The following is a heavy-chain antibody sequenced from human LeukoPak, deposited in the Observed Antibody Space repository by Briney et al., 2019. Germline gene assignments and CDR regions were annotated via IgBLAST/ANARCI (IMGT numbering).Heavy chain of an antibody. CDR3: AKDRAHYYDSSGYYCFDY. CDR1: GFTFSSYG. Sequence: PGGSLRLSCAASGFTFSSYGMHWVRQAPGKGLEWVAFIRYDGSNKYYADSVKGRFTISRDNSKNTLYLQMNSLRAEDTAVYYCAKDRAHYYDSSGYYCFDYWGQGTLVTVSS. V-gene: IGHV3-30*02. D-gene: IGHD3-22*01. CDR2: IRYDGSNK. J-gene: IGHJ4*02.